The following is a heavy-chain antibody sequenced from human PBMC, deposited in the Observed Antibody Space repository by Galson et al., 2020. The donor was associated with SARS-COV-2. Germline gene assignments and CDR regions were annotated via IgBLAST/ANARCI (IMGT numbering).Heavy chain of an antibody. CDR2: ISYAGSKK. J-gene: IGHJ4*02. Sequence: GGSLRLSCAASGFTLSRYAMHWVRQAPGTGLEWVAVISYAGSKKYYADSVKGRFTISRDNSKNTVIVQMNSLRAEDTAVYYCVRDRGSSSWYYYDYWGQGILVTVSS. CDR3: VRDRGSSSWYYYDY. CDR1: GFTLSRYA. V-gene: IGHV3-30-3*01. D-gene: IGHD6-13*01.